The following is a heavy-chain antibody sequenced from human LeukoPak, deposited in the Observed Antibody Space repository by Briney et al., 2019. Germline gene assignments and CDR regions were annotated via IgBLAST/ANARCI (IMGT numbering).Heavy chain of an antibody. CDR3: ARVGPYGSGSYHVDY. J-gene: IGHJ4*02. D-gene: IGHD3-10*01. CDR2: IDSDGSST. Sequence: GGSLRLSCAASGFTFSSYWMNWVRQTPGRGLVWVSRIDSDGSSTSYADSVKGRFTISRDNAKNTLYLQMNSLRVEDTDVYSYARVGPYGSGSYHVDYWGQGTLVTVSS. V-gene: IGHV3-74*01. CDR1: GFTFSSYW.